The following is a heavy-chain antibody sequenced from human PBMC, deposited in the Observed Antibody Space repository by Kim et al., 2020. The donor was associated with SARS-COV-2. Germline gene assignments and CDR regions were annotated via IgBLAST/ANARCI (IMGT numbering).Heavy chain of an antibody. D-gene: IGHD6-6*01. CDR2: ISWNSGSI. V-gene: IGHV3-9*01. CDR3: AKDIRGIAARHTRGFDY. CDR1: GFTFGDYA. J-gene: IGHJ4*02. Sequence: GGSLRLSCAASGFTFGDYAMHWVRQAPGKGLEWVSGISWNSGSIGYADSVKGRFTISRDNAKNSLYLQMNSLRAEDTALYYCAKDIRGIAARHTRGFDYWGQGTLVTVSS.